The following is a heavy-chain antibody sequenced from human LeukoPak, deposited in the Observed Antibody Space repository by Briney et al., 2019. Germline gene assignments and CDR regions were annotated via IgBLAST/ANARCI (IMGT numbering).Heavy chain of an antibody. V-gene: IGHV4-34*01. CDR1: GGSFSGYY. CDR3: ARSPTGDGYNNDYVDY. J-gene: IGHJ4*02. CDR2: INHSGST. Sequence: SETLSLTCAVYGGSFSGYYWSWIRQPPGRGLEWIGEINHSGSTNYNPSLKSRVTISVDTSKNQFSLKLSSVTAADTAVYYCARSPTGDGYNNDYVDYWGQGTLVTVSS. D-gene: IGHD5-24*01.